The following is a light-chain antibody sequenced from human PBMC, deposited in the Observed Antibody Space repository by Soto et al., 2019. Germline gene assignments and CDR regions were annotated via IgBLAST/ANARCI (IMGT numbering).Light chain of an antibody. V-gene: IGKV3-20*01. J-gene: IGKJ2*03. CDR1: QSVSSTN. CDR2: GAS. CDR3: QQYGSSPVS. Sequence: EIVLTQSPGTLSLSPGESATLSCRASQSVSSTNLAWYQQKPGQSPRLVMFGASSRATGIPDRFSGNGSGTDFTLTISRLEPEDFAVYYCQQYGSSPVSFGQGTKLEIK.